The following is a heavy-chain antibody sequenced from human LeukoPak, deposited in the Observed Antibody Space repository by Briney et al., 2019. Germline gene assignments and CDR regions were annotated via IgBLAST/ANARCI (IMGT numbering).Heavy chain of an antibody. CDR2: IKIDGTEK. D-gene: IGHD1-26*01. V-gene: IGHV3-7*01. CDR3: ARRVVGGTDYFDY. J-gene: IGHJ4*02. Sequence: SGGSLRLSCAASGFAFGTYWTTWVRQAPGKGLEWVANIKIDGTEKRYADSVKGRFTISRDNAKNSLYLQMSSLRAEDTAVYYCARRVVGGTDYFDYWGQGTLVTVSS. CDR1: GFAFGTYW.